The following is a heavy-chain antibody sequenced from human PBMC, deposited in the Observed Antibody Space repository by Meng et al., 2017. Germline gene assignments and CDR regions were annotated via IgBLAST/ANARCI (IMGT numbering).Heavy chain of an antibody. J-gene: IGHJ4*02. Sequence: GGSLRLSCAASGFTVSSNYMSWVRQAPGKGLEWVSVIYSGGSTCYADSVKGRFTISRDNSKNTLYLQMNSLRAEDTAVYYCVLDTAIGGTDYWGQGTLVTVSS. CDR2: IYSGGST. CDR1: GFTVSSNY. CDR3: VLDTAIGGTDY. D-gene: IGHD5-18*01. V-gene: IGHV3-53*01.